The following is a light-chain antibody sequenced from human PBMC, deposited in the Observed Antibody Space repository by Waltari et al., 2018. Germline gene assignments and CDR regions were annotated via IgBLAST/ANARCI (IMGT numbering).Light chain of an antibody. CDR2: EGS. CDR1: TSDVGSYNL. V-gene: IGLV2-23*01. J-gene: IGLJ1*01. CDR3: CSYAGSSTYV. Sequence: QSALTQPASVSGSPGQSITTSCTGTTSDVGSYNLVPWYQQHPGKAPKLMIYEGSKPPSGVANRFSGSKSGNTASLTISGLQAEDEADYYCCSYAGSSTYVFGTGTKVTVL.